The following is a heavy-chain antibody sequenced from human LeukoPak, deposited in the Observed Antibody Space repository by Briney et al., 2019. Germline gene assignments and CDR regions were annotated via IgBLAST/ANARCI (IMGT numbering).Heavy chain of an antibody. Sequence: SETLSLTCTVSGGSISSYYWSWIRQPPGQGLEWIGYIYYSGSTNYHPSLKSRVTISVDTSNNQSSLKLSSVTAADTAVYYCARDPDARKQGYWGQGTLVTVSS. V-gene: IGHV4-59*01. J-gene: IGHJ4*02. CDR1: GGSISSYY. CDR3: ARDPDARKQGY. CDR2: IYYSGST.